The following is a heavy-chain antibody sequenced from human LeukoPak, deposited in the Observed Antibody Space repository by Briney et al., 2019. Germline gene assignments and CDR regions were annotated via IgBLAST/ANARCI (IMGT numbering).Heavy chain of an antibody. CDR1: GYTFTSYD. CDR3: ANLKRSLRRYSGYLSNWNDGRRLYYYYMDV. Sequence: ASVKVSCKASGYTFTSYDINWVRQATGQGLEWMGWMNPNSGNTGYAQKFQGRVTMTRNTSISTAYMELSSLRSEDTAVYYCANLKRSLRRYSGYLSNWNDGRRLYYYYMDVWGKGTTVTVSS. CDR2: MNPNSGNT. J-gene: IGHJ6*03. D-gene: IGHD5-12*01. V-gene: IGHV1-8*01.